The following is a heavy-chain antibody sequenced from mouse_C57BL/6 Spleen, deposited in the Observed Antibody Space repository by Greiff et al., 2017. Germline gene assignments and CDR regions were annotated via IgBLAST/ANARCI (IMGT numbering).Heavy chain of an antibody. D-gene: IGHD1-1*01. CDR3: ARGTTVVAPLAMDY. Sequence: QVQLQQPGAELVMPGASVKLSCKASGYTFTSYWMHWVKQRPGQGLEWIGEIDPSDSYTNYNQKFKGKSTLTVDKSSSTAYMQLSSLTSEDSAVYYCARGTTVVAPLAMDYWGQGTSVTVSS. CDR2: IDPSDSYT. V-gene: IGHV1-69*01. CDR1: GYTFTSYW. J-gene: IGHJ4*01.